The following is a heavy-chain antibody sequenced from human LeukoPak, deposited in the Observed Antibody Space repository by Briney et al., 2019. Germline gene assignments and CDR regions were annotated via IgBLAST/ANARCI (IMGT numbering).Heavy chain of an antibody. J-gene: IGHJ4*02. CDR2: ISWDGGST. D-gene: IGHD6-13*01. CDR1: GFTFDDYT. CDR3: AKDTTLHSSSCPDY. Sequence: PGGSLRLSCAASGFTFDDYTMHWVRQAPGKGLEWVSLISWDGGSTYYADSVKGRFTISRDNSKNSLYLQMNSLRAEDTALYYCAKDTTLHSSSCPDYWGQETLVTVSS. V-gene: IGHV3-43D*03.